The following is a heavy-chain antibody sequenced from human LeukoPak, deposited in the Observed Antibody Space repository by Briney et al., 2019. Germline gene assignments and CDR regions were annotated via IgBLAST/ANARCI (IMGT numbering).Heavy chain of an antibody. Sequence: GASLQISCKGSGYSFTNYWNGWVRQMPGKGLEWMGIIYPGDSDTRYSPSFQGQVTISADKSISTAYLQWSSLKASDTAMYYCARRAGQSFYYFDYWGQGTLVTVSS. CDR2: IYPGDSDT. CDR3: ARRAGQSFYYFDY. J-gene: IGHJ4*02. V-gene: IGHV5-51*01. D-gene: IGHD6-19*01. CDR1: GYSFTNYW.